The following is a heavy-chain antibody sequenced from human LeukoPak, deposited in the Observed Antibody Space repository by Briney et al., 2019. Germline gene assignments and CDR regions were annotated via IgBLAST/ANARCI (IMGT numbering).Heavy chain of an antibody. Sequence: ASVKVSCKASGYTFTRNAMHWVRPAPGQRLGWMGWINTGNGVTKYSQKFQGRVTITRDISASTVYMELSSLTSEDTAVYYCARGRILLWFGDSPDFDYWGQGTLVTVSS. V-gene: IGHV1-3*04. J-gene: IGHJ4*02. CDR3: ARGRILLWFGDSPDFDY. CDR2: INTGNGVT. CDR1: GYTFTRNA. D-gene: IGHD3-10*01.